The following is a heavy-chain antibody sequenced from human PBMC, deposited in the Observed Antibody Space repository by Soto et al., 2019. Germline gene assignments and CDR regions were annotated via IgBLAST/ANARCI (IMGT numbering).Heavy chain of an antibody. CDR2: INHSGST. D-gene: IGHD2-2*01. CDR3: ARVPRPGIVVVPASRPYYYYGMDV. Sequence: QVQLQQWGAGLLKPSETLSLTCAVYGGSFSGYYWSWIRQPPGKGLEWIGEINHSGSTNYNPSLKRRVTLSVDTSKNQFSLKLSSETAADTAVYYCARVPRPGIVVVPASRPYYYYGMDVWGQGTTVTVSS. J-gene: IGHJ6*02. CDR1: GGSFSGYY. V-gene: IGHV4-34*01.